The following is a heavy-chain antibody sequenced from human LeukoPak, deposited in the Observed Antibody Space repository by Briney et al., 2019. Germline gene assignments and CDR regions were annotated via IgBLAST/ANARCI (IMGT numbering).Heavy chain of an antibody. J-gene: IGHJ5*02. Sequence: GGSLRLSCAASGFDLSTYEMNWVRQAPGKGLEWIADITISGHTKNYAESVKGRFTISRDNARTSLYRQMNSLGVEDTGVYYCARGDPHADLWGQGTLVTVSS. CDR1: GFDLSTYE. CDR3: ARGDPHADL. V-gene: IGHV3-48*03. CDR2: ITISGHTK.